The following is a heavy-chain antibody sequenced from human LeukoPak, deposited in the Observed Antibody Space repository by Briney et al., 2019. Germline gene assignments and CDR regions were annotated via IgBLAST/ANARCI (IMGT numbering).Heavy chain of an antibody. D-gene: IGHD1-26*01. CDR3: ARVGEWEQIKKFDY. Sequence: ASVKVSCRASGYTFTSYGISWVRQAPGQGLEWMGWISAYNGNTNYAQKLQGRVTMTTDTSTSTAYMELRSLRSDDTAVYYCARVGEWEQIKKFDYWGQGTLVTVSS. J-gene: IGHJ4*02. CDR1: GYTFTSYG. V-gene: IGHV1-18*01. CDR2: ISAYNGNT.